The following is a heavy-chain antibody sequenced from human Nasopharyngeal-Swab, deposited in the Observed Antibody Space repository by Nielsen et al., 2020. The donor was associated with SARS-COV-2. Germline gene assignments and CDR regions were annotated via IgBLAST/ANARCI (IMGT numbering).Heavy chain of an antibody. V-gene: IGHV3-15*04. D-gene: IGHD3-3*01. CDR2: IETESESGTT. CDR3: TTVSITIFGVVVHYYMDV. Sequence: WIRQPPGKGLERVGRIETESESGTTDYAAPVKGRFTISRDDSKNTAYLQMSSLKTEDTAVYYCTTVSITIFGVVVHYYMDVWGKGTTVTVSS. J-gene: IGHJ6*03.